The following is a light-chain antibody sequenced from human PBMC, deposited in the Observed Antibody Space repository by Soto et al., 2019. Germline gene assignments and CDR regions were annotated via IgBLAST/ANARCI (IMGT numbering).Light chain of an antibody. J-gene: IGKJ4*01. Sequence: DIQMTQSPSTLSAYVGDRVTITCRASQRISSWLVWYKQKPGKAPKLLIYQASILESGVPSRFSGAGSGTEFTLTISSLQPDDIATYYCQQYNSYPMTFGGGTKVDIK. CDR1: QRISSW. CDR3: QQYNSYPMT. CDR2: QAS. V-gene: IGKV1-5*03.